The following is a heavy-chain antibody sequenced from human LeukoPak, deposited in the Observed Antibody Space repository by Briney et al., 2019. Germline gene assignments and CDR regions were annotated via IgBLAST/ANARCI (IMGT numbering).Heavy chain of an antibody. D-gene: IGHD5-18*01. CDR1: GGSISSGSYY. J-gene: IGHJ4*02. CDR3: AREGYSHGFDY. CDR2: IYTSGST. V-gene: IGHV4-61*02. Sequence: SQTLSLTCMVSGGSISSGSYYWSWIRPPAGRGLEWIGRIYTSGSTNHNHSLKSRVSISVDTHNNQFSLPLSSVTASDTAVYYCAREGYSHGFDYWGQGTLVTVSS.